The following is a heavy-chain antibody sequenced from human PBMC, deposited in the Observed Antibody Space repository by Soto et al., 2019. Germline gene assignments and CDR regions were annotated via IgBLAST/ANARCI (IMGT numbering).Heavy chain of an antibody. V-gene: IGHV3-9*01. CDR1: GFTFDDYA. D-gene: IGHD6-13*01. CDR2: ISWNSGTI. Sequence: EVQLVGSGGGLVQPGRSLRLSCAASGFTFDDYAMHWVRQAPGKGLEWVSGISWNSGTIVYADSVKGRFTISRDNAKNSLYLQMNSLRGEDTALYYCAKDMRGGSSSSRYYYGLDVWGQGTTVTVSS. CDR3: AKDMRGGSSSSRYYYGLDV. J-gene: IGHJ6*02.